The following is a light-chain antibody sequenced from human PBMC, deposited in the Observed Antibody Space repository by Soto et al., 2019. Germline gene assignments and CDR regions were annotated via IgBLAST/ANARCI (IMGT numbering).Light chain of an antibody. J-gene: IGLJ1*01. CDR2: EVS. Sequence: QSALTQPASVSGSPGQSITIFCTGTSSDVGGYNDVSWYQQHPGKAPKLIIYEVSNRPSGVSNRFSGSKSGNTASLTISGLQAEDEADYYCNSYTSKSTGVFGTGTKLTVL. CDR1: SSDVGGYND. V-gene: IGLV2-14*01. CDR3: NSYTSKSTGV.